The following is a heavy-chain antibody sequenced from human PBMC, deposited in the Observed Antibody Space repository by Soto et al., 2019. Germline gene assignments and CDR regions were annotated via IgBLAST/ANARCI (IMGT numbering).Heavy chain of an antibody. Sequence: QVQLVESGGGLVKPGGSLRLSCAASGFMFSDYYMTWIRQAPGKGLEWLSYIGSSGTPIYYADSVRGRFTVSRDNAENSLYLHMNILRADDTALYYCARVHCPGRSCYTPYFDYWGQGTPVTVSS. CDR3: ARVHCPGRSCYTPYFDY. CDR1: GFMFSDYY. V-gene: IGHV3-11*01. J-gene: IGHJ4*02. D-gene: IGHD3-16*02. CDR2: IGSSGTPI.